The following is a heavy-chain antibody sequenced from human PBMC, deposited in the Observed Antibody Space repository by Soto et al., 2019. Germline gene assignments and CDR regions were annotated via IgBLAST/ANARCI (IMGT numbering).Heavy chain of an antibody. Sequence: PGGSLRLSCTASGFTFGDYAMSWFRQAPGKGLEWVGFIRSKAYGGTTEYAASVKGRFTISRDDSKSIAYLQMNSLKTEDTAVYYCTRPGQYYDFWSPLLFDIWGQGTMVTVSS. CDR2: IRSKAYGGTT. V-gene: IGHV3-49*03. D-gene: IGHD3-3*01. CDR1: GFTFGDYA. CDR3: TRPGQYYDFWSPLLFDI. J-gene: IGHJ3*02.